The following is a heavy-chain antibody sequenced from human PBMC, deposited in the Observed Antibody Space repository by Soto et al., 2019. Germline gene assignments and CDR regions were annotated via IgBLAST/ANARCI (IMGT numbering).Heavy chain of an antibody. CDR2: ISQDGTEK. J-gene: IGHJ3*01. CDR1: GFTISGYW. Sequence: GGSLRLSCVASGFTISGYWMTWVRQAPGRRLELVANISQDGTEKNYVDSVKGRFTISRDNARNSLDLQMNSLRAEDTAVYYCARDSTVTTSDAFDLWGPGKMVTVSS. CDR3: ARDSTVTTSDAFDL. V-gene: IGHV3-7*01. D-gene: IGHD4-17*01.